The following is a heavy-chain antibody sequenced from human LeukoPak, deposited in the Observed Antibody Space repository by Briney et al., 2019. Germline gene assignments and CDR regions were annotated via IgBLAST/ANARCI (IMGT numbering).Heavy chain of an antibody. Sequence: SVKVSCKASGGSLSSFALNWVRQTPGQGLEWMGGIIPIFGSTNYAQKFQVRVTITADESTNTAYMELNSLRSEDTGVYYCARVMVVAGNGGYFLYWGQGTLVTDSS. CDR2: IIPIFGST. D-gene: IGHD2-15*01. CDR1: GGSLSSFA. CDR3: ARVMVVAGNGGYFLY. J-gene: IGHJ1*01. V-gene: IGHV1-69*13.